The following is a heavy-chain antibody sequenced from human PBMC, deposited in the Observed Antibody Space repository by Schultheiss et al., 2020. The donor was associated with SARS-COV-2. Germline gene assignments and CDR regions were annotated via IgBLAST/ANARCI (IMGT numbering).Heavy chain of an antibody. Sequence: GGSLRLSCAASGFTFSDYYMGWIRQAPGKGLEWVSYISGGGRNIQYADSVQGRFTISRDNSKNSLYLQGNSLRAEDTAVYYCARAWGGGWTSAYSFDYWGQGTLVTVSS. CDR3: ARAWGGGWTSAYSFDY. D-gene: IGHD2-2*01. CDR1: GFTFSDYY. V-gene: IGHV3-11*01. CDR2: ISGGGRNI. J-gene: IGHJ4*02.